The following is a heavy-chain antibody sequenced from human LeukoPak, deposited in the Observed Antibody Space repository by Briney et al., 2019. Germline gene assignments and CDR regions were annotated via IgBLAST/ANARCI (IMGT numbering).Heavy chain of an antibody. CDR2: INWNGGST. D-gene: IGHD6-19*01. CDR1: VFRFDDYG. V-gene: IGHV3-20*04. J-gene: IGHJ4*02. Sequence: GGSLRLSCVAFVFRFDDYGMSGVRQAPGKGLEWVSGINWNGGSTGYADSVKGRFTISRDNAKNSLYLRMNSLRAEDTALYYCARGGSTGWYSFDYWGQGTLVTVSS. CDR3: ARGGSTGWYSFDY.